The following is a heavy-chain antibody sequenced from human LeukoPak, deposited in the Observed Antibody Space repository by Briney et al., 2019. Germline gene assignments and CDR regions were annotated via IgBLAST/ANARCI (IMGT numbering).Heavy chain of an antibody. D-gene: IGHD3-22*01. CDR2: INHSGST. V-gene: IGHV4-34*01. Sequence: SETLSLTCAVYGGSFSGYYWSWIRQPPGKGLEWIGEINHSGSTNYNPSLKSRVTISVDTSKNQFSLKLSSVTAADTAVYYCARLRRYYYDSSGYDAFDIWGQGTMVTVSS. CDR3: ARLRRYYYDSSGYDAFDI. CDR1: GGSFSGYY. J-gene: IGHJ3*02.